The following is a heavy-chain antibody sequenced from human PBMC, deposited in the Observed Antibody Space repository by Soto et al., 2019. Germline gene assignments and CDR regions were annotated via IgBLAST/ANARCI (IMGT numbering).Heavy chain of an antibody. Sequence: EVQLVESGGGLVQPGGSLRLSCAASGFTFSSYSMNWVRQAPGKGLEWVSYISSSSSTIYYADSVKGRFTISRDNAKNSLYLQMNSLRAEDTAVYYCERDIWFGELLGGQGTLVTVSS. CDR1: GFTFSSYS. CDR3: ERDIWFGELL. CDR2: ISSSSSTI. D-gene: IGHD3-10*01. J-gene: IGHJ4*02. V-gene: IGHV3-48*01.